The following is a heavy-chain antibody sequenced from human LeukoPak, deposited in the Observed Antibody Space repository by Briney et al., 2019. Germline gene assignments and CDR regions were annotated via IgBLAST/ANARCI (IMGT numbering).Heavy chain of an antibody. Sequence: ASVTVSCKTSGFTFTSYGISWMRQAPGQGLEWMAWISANNGDTHYAQRLQGRVTLTTDTSTGTAYMEVRSLRSDDTAVYYCARKCMWSPLDFWGQGTLVTVSS. D-gene: IGHD2-8*01. CDR1: GFTFTSYG. J-gene: IGHJ4*02. V-gene: IGHV1-18*04. CDR3: ARKCMWSPLDF. CDR2: ISANNGDT.